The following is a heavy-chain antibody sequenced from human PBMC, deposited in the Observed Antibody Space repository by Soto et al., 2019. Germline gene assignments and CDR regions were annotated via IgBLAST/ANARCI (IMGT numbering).Heavy chain of an antibody. J-gene: IGHJ6*02. CDR3: ARSNQDVYGLEDYCCDMDV. CDR1: GYRFTSYW. V-gene: IGHV5-10-1*01. D-gene: IGHD3-3*01. Sequence: PXDSLKLSSKGSGYRFTSYWISLVRQMPGKGLEWMGRIDPSDSYTNYSPSFQGHVTISADKAISTAYLQWSSLKASDTAMSYCARSNQDVYGLEDYCCDMDVWGRLTTITVCS. CDR2: IDPSDSYT.